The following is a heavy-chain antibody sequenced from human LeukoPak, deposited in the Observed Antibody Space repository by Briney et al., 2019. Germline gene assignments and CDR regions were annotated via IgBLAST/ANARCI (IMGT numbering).Heavy chain of an antibody. CDR1: GYTFIDYY. CDR3: ERDTARITIFGVAKYMDV. Sequence: ASVKVSCKASGYTFIDYYMHWVRQAPGQGLEWMGWINPNSGDTKYAQKFQGRVTMTRDTSISTAYMELSRLRSDDTAVYYCERDTARITIFGVAKYMDVWGKGTTVTVSS. V-gene: IGHV1-2*02. J-gene: IGHJ6*03. CDR2: INPNSGDT. D-gene: IGHD3-3*01.